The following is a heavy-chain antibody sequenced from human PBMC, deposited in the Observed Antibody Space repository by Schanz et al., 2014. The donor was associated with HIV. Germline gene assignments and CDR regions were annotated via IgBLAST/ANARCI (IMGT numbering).Heavy chain of an antibody. CDR2: IKQDGSEK. J-gene: IGHJ4*02. D-gene: IGHD3-10*01. CDR3: ARDSGPGIY. V-gene: IGHV3-7*01. CDR1: GLPFSTSA. Sequence: VQLVESGGGLVQPGGSRRLSCAVSGLPFSTSAMSWVRQAPGKGLEWVANIKQDGSEKHYVASVKGRFTISRDNAKNSLYLQMSSLRADDTAVYYCARDSGPGIYWGQGTLVTVSS.